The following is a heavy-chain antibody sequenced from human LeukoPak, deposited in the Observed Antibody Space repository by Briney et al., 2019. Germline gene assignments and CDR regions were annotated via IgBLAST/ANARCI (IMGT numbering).Heavy chain of an antibody. CDR1: GFTVSSYA. J-gene: IGHJ4*02. V-gene: IGHV3-23*01. D-gene: IGHD3-22*01. CDR2: ISGSGGST. Sequence: GGSLRLSCAASGFTVSSYAMSWVRQAPGKGLEWVSGISGSGGSTYYADSVKGRFTISRDNSKNTLYLQMNSLRAEDTAVYHCAKGDSGGYQVNDYWGQGTLVTVSS. CDR3: AKGDSGGYQVNDY.